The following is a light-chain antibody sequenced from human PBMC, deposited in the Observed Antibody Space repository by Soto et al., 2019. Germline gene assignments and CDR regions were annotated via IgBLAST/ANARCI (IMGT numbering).Light chain of an antibody. CDR2: GAF. CDR1: QSISTSS. Sequence: ESVLTQSPGTLSLSPGERATLNCRAGQSISTSSLARYRQQPGQAPRLLIYGAFNRATGIPDRFSGGGSGTDFTLTITRLEPEDFAVYYCQYYGNSPLTIGQGTKVDIK. CDR3: QYYGNSPLT. J-gene: IGKJ1*01. V-gene: IGKV3-20*01.